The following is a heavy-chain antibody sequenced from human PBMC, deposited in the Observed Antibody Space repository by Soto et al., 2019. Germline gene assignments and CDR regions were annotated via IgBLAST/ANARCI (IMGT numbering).Heavy chain of an antibody. CDR1: GYTFSSYY. D-gene: IGHD7-27*01. V-gene: IGHV1-24*01. CDR2: FDPEDGET. CDR3: ATETGELRGHYYYGMDV. J-gene: IGHJ6*02. Sequence: ASVKVSCKASGYTFSSYYIHWVRQAPGQELEWMGGFDPEDGETIYAQKFQGRVTMTEDTSTDTAYMELSSLRSEDTAVYYCATETGELRGHYYYGMDVWGQGTTVTVSS.